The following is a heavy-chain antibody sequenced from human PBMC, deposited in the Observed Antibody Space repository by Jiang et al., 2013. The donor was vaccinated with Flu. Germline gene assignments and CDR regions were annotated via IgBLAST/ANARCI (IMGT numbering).Heavy chain of an antibody. D-gene: IGHD3-22*01. CDR3: ARISITMIVVVMDY. Sequence: LLKPSETLSLTCTVSGGSISSSSYYWGWIRQPPGKGLEWIGSIYYSGSTYYNPSLKSRVTISVDTSKNQFSLKLSSVTAADTAVYYCARISITMIVVVMDYWGQGTPGHRLL. CDR1: GGSISSSSYY. J-gene: IGHJ4*02. CDR2: IYYSGST. V-gene: IGHV4-39*01.